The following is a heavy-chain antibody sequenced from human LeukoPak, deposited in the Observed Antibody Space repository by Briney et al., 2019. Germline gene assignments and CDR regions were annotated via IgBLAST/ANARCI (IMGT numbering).Heavy chain of an antibody. V-gene: IGHV3-66*01. J-gene: IGHJ3*02. D-gene: IGHD6-13*01. CDR1: GFPLSRSA. CDR3: ARDVRIAAAGISDAFDI. CDR2: IYSGGST. Sequence: PGGSLRLSCAASGFPLSRSAMSWVRQAPGKGLEWVSVIYSGGSTYYADSVKGRFTISRDNSKNTLYLQMNSLRAEDTAVYYCARDVRIAAAGISDAFDIWGQGTMVTVSS.